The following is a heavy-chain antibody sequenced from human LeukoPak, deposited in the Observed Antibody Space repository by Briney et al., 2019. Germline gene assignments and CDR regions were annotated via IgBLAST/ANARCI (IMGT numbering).Heavy chain of an antibody. Sequence: TGGSLRLSCAPSGFTFSSSAVSWVRQTPGKGLEWVSTISADGGSTYYADSVKGRFTISRDNSKNTLYLQMNSLRAEDTAVYYCAKVGGSPFAWGQGTLVTVSS. D-gene: IGHD3-16*01. CDR1: GFTFSSSA. CDR2: ISADGGST. V-gene: IGHV3-23*01. J-gene: IGHJ5*02. CDR3: AKVGGSPFA.